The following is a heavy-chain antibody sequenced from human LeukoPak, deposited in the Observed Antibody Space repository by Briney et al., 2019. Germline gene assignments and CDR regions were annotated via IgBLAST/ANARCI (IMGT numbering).Heavy chain of an antibody. Sequence: GESLKISCKGSGYSFTSYWIGWVRQMPGKGLEWMGIIYPGDSDTRYSPSFQGQVTISADKSIGTAYLQWSSLKASDTAMYYCARQIPRKYYYGSGSIYYFDYWGQGTLVTVSS. CDR3: ARQIPRKYYYGSGSIYYFDY. D-gene: IGHD3-10*01. J-gene: IGHJ4*02. CDR2: IYPGDSDT. CDR1: GYSFTSYW. V-gene: IGHV5-51*01.